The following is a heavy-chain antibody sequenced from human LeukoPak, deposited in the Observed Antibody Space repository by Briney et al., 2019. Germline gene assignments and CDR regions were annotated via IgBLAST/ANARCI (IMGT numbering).Heavy chain of an antibody. V-gene: IGHV3-23*01. CDR3: ALEGGYCSSATCYGPDY. D-gene: IGHD2-2*01. CDR1: GFTFSSYA. CDR2: ISGGGGNT. Sequence: GGSLRLSCAASGFTFSSYAMSWVRQAPGKGLEWVPAISGGGGNTYYADSVKGRFTISRDNSKNTLYLQMNSLRAEDTAVYHCALEGGYCSSATCYGPDYWGQGTLVTVSS. J-gene: IGHJ4*02.